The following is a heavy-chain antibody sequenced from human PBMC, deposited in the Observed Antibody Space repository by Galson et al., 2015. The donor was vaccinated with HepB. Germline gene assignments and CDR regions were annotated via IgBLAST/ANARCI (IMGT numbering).Heavy chain of an antibody. Sequence: SVKVSCKASGYTFTSYAMHWVRQAPGQRLEWMGWINAGNGNTKYSQKFQGRVTITRDTSASTAYMELSSLRSEDTAVYYCARGGLVSVDRRTAAARSWGVYWGQGTLVTVSS. J-gene: IGHJ4*02. D-gene: IGHD6-13*01. CDR2: INAGNGNT. CDR1: GYTFTSYA. V-gene: IGHV1-3*01. CDR3: ARGGLVSVDRRTAAARSWGVY.